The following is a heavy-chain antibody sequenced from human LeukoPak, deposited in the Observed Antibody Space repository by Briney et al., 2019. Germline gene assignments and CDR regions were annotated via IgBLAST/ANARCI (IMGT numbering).Heavy chain of an antibody. J-gene: IGHJ3*02. CDR3: ARGASRAFDI. CDR1: GFTFSDYT. Sequence: GGSLRLSCAASGFTFSDYTMNWVRQAPGKGLEWVSYITSTSNTIYYADSVKGRFTISRGNAKNSLYLQMNSLRDEDTAVYFCARGASRAFDIWGQGTIVTVSS. V-gene: IGHV3-48*02. CDR2: ITSTSNTI.